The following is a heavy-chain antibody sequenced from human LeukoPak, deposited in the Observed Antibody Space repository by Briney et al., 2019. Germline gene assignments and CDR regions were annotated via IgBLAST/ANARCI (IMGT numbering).Heavy chain of an antibody. CDR1: GGSISNYY. J-gene: IGHJ5*02. D-gene: IGHD6-13*01. Sequence: SETLSLTCTVPGGSISNYYWSWIRQPAGKGLEWIGRIYTSGSTSYNPSLKSRVTMSADTSKNQFSLKLSSVTAADTAVYYCARDRTSAAANWFDPWGQGTLVTVSS. CDR3: ARDRTSAAANWFDP. CDR2: IYTSGST. V-gene: IGHV4-4*07.